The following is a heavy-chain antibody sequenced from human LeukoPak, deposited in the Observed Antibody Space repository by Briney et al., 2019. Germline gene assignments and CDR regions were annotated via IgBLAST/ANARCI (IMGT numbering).Heavy chain of an antibody. CDR3: ARDPDYDILTGYLDSDY. J-gene: IGHJ4*02. V-gene: IGHV4-34*01. D-gene: IGHD3-9*01. Sequence: SETLSLTCAVYGGSFSGYYWSWIRQPPGKGLEWIGEINHSGSTNYNPSLKSRVTISVDTSKNQFSLKLSSVTAADTAVYYCARDPDYDILTGYLDSDYWGQGTLVTVSS. CDR2: INHSGST. CDR1: GGSFSGYY.